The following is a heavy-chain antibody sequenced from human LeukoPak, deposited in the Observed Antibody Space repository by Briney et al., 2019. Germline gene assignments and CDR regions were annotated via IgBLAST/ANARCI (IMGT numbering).Heavy chain of an antibody. V-gene: IGHV4-4*02. Sequence: PWETLTLSCAASGFTFSSYNLRWVRHPPRGELLEGMGEISHSGSTGYNPSLKSRVTISVDKSKNNFSLKLSTVTAADTAVYYCARNMVGETTFDYWGQGTLVTVSS. CDR1: GFTFSSYNL. J-gene: IGHJ4*02. CDR3: ARNMVGETTFDY. CDR2: ISHSGST. D-gene: IGHD2/OR15-2a*01.